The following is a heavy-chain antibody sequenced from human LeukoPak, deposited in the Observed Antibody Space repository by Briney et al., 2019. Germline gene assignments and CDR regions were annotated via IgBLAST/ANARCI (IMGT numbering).Heavy chain of an antibody. CDR2: ISSSSSYI. D-gene: IGHD4-23*01. Sequence: GGSLRLSCAASGFTFSSYAMRWVRQAPGKGLEWVSSISSSSSYIYYADSVKGRFTISRDNAKNSLYLQMNSLRAEDTAVYYCARAVTVVTNNWFDPWGQGTLVTVSS. CDR3: ARAVTVVTNNWFDP. V-gene: IGHV3-21*01. CDR1: GFTFSSYA. J-gene: IGHJ5*02.